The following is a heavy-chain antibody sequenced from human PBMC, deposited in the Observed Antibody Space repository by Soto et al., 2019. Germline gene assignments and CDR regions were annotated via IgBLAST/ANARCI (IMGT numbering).Heavy chain of an antibody. CDR1: GYTFSDYG. Sequence: QVHLVQSESEVKKPGASVKVSCKTSGYTFSDYGVSWVRQAPGQGLEWMGWINTLNGNTKYEQKFQGRVTFSIDTSTRTVLLELTNLKFDDAAVYYCARGFIPENYWGQGTRVTVSS. CDR2: INTLNGNT. V-gene: IGHV1-18*01. CDR3: ARGFIPENY. D-gene: IGHD2-2*01. J-gene: IGHJ4*02.